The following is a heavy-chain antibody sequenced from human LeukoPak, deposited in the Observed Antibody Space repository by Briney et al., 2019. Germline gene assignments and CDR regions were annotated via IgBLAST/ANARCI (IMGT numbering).Heavy chain of an antibody. CDR3: GREEEGQQLLDV. CDR2: IIPIFGTA. V-gene: IGHV1-69*05. J-gene: IGHJ6*04. CDR1: GGTFSSYA. D-gene: IGHD6-13*01. Sequence: SVKVSCKASGGTFSSYAISWVRQAPGQGLEWMGGIIPIFGTANYAQKFQGRVTMTRDTSTSTVYMELSSLRSEDTAVYYCGREEEGQQLLDVWGKGTTVTVSS.